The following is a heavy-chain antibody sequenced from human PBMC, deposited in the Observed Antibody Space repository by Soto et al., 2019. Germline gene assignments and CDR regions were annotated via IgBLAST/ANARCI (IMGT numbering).Heavy chain of an antibody. CDR2: TYYRSRWYN. CDR3: AGTTSHQWCYMVV. J-gene: IGHJ6*03. V-gene: IGHV6-1*01. CDR1: GDSVSCNSAA. D-gene: IGHD1-7*01. Sequence: PSQTLSLTFAISGDSVSCNSAAWHWIRLSPSRGLEWLATTYYRSRWYNDYAVSVRSPITVNLDTSKKQFSPQLTSVTPEDTALYYWAGTTSHQWCYMVVWSKGTTVTVPS.